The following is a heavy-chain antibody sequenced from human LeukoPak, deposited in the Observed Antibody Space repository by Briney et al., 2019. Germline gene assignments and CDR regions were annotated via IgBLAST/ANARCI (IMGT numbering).Heavy chain of an antibody. J-gene: IGHJ4*02. V-gene: IGHV1-2*02. D-gene: IGHD2-15*01. CDR3: AIGYCSGGSCYAVFDC. Sequence: ASVKVSCKASGYTFTGYYMHWVRQAPGQGLEWMGWINPNSGGTNYAQKFQGRVTMTRDTSISTAYMELSRLRSDDTAVYYCAIGYCSGGSCYAVFDCWGQGTLVTVSS. CDR2: INPNSGGT. CDR1: GYTFTGYY.